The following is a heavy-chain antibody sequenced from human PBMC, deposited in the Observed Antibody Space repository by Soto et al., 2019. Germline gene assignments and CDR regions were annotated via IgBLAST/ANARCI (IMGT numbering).Heavy chain of an antibody. V-gene: IGHV3-43*01. Sequence: EVQLVESGGVVVQPGGSLRLSCAASGFIFDDHTMHWVRQAPGKGLEWVSLITWDGGSTHYADSVKGRFTISRDNSKNSLYLQMNSLITEDTALYYCARGRIAAAGPLDYWGQGTLVTVSS. CDR1: GFIFDDHT. D-gene: IGHD6-13*01. CDR3: ARGRIAAAGPLDY. J-gene: IGHJ4*02. CDR2: ITWDGGST.